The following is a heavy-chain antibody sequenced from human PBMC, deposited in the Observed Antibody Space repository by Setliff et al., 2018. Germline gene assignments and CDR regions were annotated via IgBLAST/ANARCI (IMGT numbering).Heavy chain of an antibody. CDR1: GYSFTRHY. CDR2: VNPNDGST. J-gene: IGHJ6*02. CDR3: ARDLRDVVVVPSTTGYYHGMDV. V-gene: IGHV1-46*01. D-gene: IGHD2-15*01. Sequence: ASVKVSCKTSGYSFTRHYLHWVRQAPGQGLEWMGMVNPNDGSTRYAQKFQGRVTMTRDTSTSSVYMELSSLRSEDTAVYYCARDLRDVVVVPSTTGYYHGMDVRGQGTTVTVSS.